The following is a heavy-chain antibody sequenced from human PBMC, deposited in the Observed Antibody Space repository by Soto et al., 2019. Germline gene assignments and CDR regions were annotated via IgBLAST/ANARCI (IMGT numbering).Heavy chain of an antibody. J-gene: IGHJ4*02. CDR3: ATDLYCSSTSCYDNY. CDR1: GYTIEGLS. V-gene: IGHV1-24*01. Sequence: VSAKVCCKVSGYTIEGLSMQWVHQAQEKGLEWMGGFDPEDGETIYAQKFQGRVTMTEDTSTDTAYMELSSLRSEDTAVYYCATDLYCSSTSCYDNYWGQGTLVTVSS. CDR2: FDPEDGET. D-gene: IGHD2-2*01.